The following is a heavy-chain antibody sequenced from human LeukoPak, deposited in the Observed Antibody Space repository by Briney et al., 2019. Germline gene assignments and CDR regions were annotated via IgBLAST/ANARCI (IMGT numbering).Heavy chain of an antibody. Sequence: PGGSLRLSCAASGFTFSSYWLSWVRQAPGKGLEWVANIKQDGSEKYYVDSVKGRFTISRDNAKNSLYLQMNSLRAEDTAVYYCARGGDYGDYDFFDYWGQGTPVTVSS. D-gene: IGHD4-17*01. J-gene: IGHJ4*02. V-gene: IGHV3-7*01. CDR3: ARGGDYGDYDFFDY. CDR2: IKQDGSEK. CDR1: GFTFSSYW.